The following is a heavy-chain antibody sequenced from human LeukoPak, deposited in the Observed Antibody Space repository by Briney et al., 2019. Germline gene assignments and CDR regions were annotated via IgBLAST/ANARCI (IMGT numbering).Heavy chain of an antibody. J-gene: IGHJ6*03. CDR1: GFTFDDYG. CDR2: INWNGGST. CDR3: ASLEDYYYYMDV. V-gene: IGHV3-20*04. D-gene: IGHD3-3*01. Sequence: RPGGSLRLSCAASGFTFDDYGMSWVRQAPGKGLEWVSGINWNGGSTGYADSVKGRFTISRDNAKNSLYLQMNSLRAEDTAVYYCASLEDYYYYMDVWGKGTTVTVSS.